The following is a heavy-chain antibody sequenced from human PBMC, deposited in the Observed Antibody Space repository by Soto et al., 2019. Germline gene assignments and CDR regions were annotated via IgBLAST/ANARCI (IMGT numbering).Heavy chain of an antibody. V-gene: IGHV4-4*02. CDR1: GGSISSSNW. CDR3: ARVVGGYYYGMDV. J-gene: IGHJ6*02. Sequence: QVQLQESGPGLVKPSGTLSLTCVVSGGSISSSNWWSWVRQPPGKGLEWIGEIYHSGSTNYNPSLKSRVTISVEKSKNQFSLKLSSVTAADTAVYYCARVVGGYYYGMDVWGQGTTVTVSS. CDR2: IYHSGST. D-gene: IGHD2-2*01.